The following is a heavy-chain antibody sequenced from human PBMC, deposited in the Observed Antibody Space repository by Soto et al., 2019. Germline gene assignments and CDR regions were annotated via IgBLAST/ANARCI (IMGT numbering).Heavy chain of an antibody. J-gene: IGHJ4*02. CDR2: IWYDGSNK. D-gene: IGHD3-22*01. CDR3: ARDKYYYDSSGYDTFDY. Sequence: TGGSLRLSCAASGFTFSSYGMHWVRQAPGKGLEWVAVIWYDGSNKYYADSVKGRFTISRDNSKNTLYLQMNSLRAEDTAVYYCARDKYYYDSSGYDTFDYWGQGTLVTVSS. CDR1: GFTFSSYG. V-gene: IGHV3-33*01.